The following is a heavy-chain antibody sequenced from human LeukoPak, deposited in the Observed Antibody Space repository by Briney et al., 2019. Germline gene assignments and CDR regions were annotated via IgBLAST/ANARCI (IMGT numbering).Heavy chain of an antibody. J-gene: IGHJ1*01. CDR1: GDSVSSSAA. Sequence: SQTLSLTCAISGDSVSSSAAWNWIRQSPSRGLEWLGRTYYKSKWYNNYAVSVKSRITIKSDTSKNQFSLQLNSVTPEDTAVYYCARGNEGLQHCGQGTLVTVSS. V-gene: IGHV6-1*01. CDR3: ARGNEGLQH. CDR2: TYYKSKWYN.